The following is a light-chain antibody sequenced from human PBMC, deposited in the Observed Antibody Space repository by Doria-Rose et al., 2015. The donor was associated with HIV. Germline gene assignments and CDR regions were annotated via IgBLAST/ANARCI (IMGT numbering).Light chain of an antibody. CDR2: GGS. CDR1: QGFSSTY. J-gene: IGKJ1*01. CDR3: HQYGTSWT. Sequence: DIVLTQSPGTLSLSPGERATLSCRASQGFSSTYLAWYQQKPGQAPSLLIYGGSTRATGIPDRFSASGSGTDFTLTINRLEPEDFALYYCHQYGTSWTFGQGTKVEI. V-gene: IGKV3-20*01.